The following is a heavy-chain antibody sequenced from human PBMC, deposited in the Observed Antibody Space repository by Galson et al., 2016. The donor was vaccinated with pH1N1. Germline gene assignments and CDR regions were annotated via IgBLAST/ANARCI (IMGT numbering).Heavy chain of an antibody. V-gene: IGHV5-51*01. CDR1: GYIFSTFW. CDR3: ARHQSSSDDYFFYNMDV. D-gene: IGHD6-6*01. Sequence: QSGAEVTKPGESLKISCKGSGYIFSTFWIGWVRQMPGKGLEWMGIVYPGDSDTRYNPSFKGQVTISVDKSISTAYLQWSSLKASDSAIYFSARHQSSSDDYFFYNMDVWGQGTTVTVSS. J-gene: IGHJ6*02. CDR2: VYPGDSDT.